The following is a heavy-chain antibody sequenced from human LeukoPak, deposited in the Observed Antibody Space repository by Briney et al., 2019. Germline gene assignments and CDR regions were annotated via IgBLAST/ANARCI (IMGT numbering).Heavy chain of an antibody. D-gene: IGHD3-22*01. J-gene: IGHJ3*02. V-gene: IGHV4-59*12. CDR1: GGALSSYH. CDR3: AGTYYFDSSGHYFGGNGFDI. Sequence: SETLSLTCTVSGGALSSYHWSWIRQSPGRGLEWLGHISYRGNTGYNPALKSRVTISVDMFYNQFSLKLSSVTAADTAVYYCAGTYYFDSSGHYFGGNGFDIWGQGTMVAVSS. CDR2: ISYRGNT.